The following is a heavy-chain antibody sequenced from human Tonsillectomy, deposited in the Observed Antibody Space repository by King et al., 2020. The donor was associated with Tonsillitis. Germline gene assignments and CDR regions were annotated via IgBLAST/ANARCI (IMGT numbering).Heavy chain of an antibody. J-gene: IGHJ6*02. CDR1: GFTFSSYG. CDR2: ISYHGSNK. V-gene: IGHV3-33*05. D-gene: IGHD3-9*01. CDR3: SRSPDYDIFTGPNYYYYGMDV. Sequence: VQLVESGGGVVQPGRSLRLSCAASGFTFSSYGMHWVRQAPGKGLEWVALISYHGSNKYYVDSVKGRFTISRDNSKDKLYLQMNSLRAEDTAVYYCSRSPDYDIFTGPNYYYYGMDVWGQGTTVTVSS.